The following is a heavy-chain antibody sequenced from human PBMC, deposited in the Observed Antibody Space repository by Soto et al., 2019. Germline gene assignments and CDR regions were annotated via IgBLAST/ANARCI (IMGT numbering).Heavy chain of an antibody. V-gene: IGHV1-69*04. Sequence: SVNVSCKASGGTFSSYTISWVRQAPGQGLEWMGRIIPILGIANYAQKFQGRVTITADKSTSTAYMELSSLRSEDTAVYYCARDCITTSCYSGYYYYGMDVWG. CDR1: GGTFSSYT. CDR2: IIPILGIA. CDR3: ARDCITTSCYSGYYYYGMDV. D-gene: IGHD2-2*01. J-gene: IGHJ6*02.